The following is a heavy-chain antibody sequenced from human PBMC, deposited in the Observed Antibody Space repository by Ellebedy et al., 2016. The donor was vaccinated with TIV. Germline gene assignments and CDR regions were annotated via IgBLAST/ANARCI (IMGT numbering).Heavy chain of an antibody. CDR1: GDTFTSYG. CDR3: ARSRAPHQTLNWFDP. V-gene: IGHV1-18*04. CDR2: ITYSGDT. Sequence: AASVKVSCKASGDTFTSYGLSWVRQAPGQGLEWMGWITYSGDTYYSQKFQGRVTMTTDTSTSTAFMELRSLRSDDTAVYFCARSRAPHQTLNWFDPWGQGTLVTVSS. J-gene: IGHJ5*02.